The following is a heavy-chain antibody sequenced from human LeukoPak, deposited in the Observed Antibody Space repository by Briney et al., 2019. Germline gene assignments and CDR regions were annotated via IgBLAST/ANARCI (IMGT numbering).Heavy chain of an antibody. CDR2: IHTSGIT. CDR3: ARDLGSNYVYFDY. CDR1: GGSISSHY. V-gene: IGHV4-4*07. D-gene: IGHD1-26*01. Sequence: PSETLSLTCTVSGGSISSHYWSWLRQPAGKELEYIGRIHTSGITNYNPSLKSRVTMSGDTSKNQFYLNLRSVTAADTAVYYCARDLGSNYVYFDYWGQGSLVTVSS. J-gene: IGHJ4*02.